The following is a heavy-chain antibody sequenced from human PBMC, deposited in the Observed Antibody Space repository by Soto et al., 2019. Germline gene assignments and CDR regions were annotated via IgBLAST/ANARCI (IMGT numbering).Heavy chain of an antibody. V-gene: IGHV3-30-3*01. CDR2: LSSDGSNK. Sequence: SLRLSCAASGFTFSDYSMHWVRQAPGKGLEWVAVLSSDGSNKYYADSAKGRFTISRDNSENMFYLQMNSLRAEDTALYYCAGDRAGNNWFDPWGQGTLVTVSS. CDR3: AGDRAGNNWFDP. CDR1: GFTFSDYS. J-gene: IGHJ5*02. D-gene: IGHD3-10*01.